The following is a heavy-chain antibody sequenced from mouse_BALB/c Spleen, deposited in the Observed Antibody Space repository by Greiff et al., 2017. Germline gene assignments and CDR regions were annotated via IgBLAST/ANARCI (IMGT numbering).Heavy chain of an antibody. CDR1: GYAFTSYW. CDR2: IDPSDSET. V-gene: IGHV1S126*01. Sequence: QVQLQQSGPQLVRPGASVKISCKASGYAFTSYWMPWVKQTPGRGLEWIGMIDPSDSETRLKQKFKDKVTLTVDKSSNTAYMQLSSPMSEDSAVFYCARDYDESAMDYWGQGTSVTVSS. CDR3: ARDYDESAMDY. D-gene: IGHD2-4*01. J-gene: IGHJ4*01.